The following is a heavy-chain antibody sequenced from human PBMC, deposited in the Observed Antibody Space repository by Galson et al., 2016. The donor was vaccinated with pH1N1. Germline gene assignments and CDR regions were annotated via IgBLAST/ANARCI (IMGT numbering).Heavy chain of an antibody. D-gene: IGHD4-17*01. CDR3: ARQYDFGDYRGDAFDI. CDR1: GYSFTRYW. J-gene: IGHJ3*02. V-gene: IGHV5-51*03. Sequence: QSGAEVKKPGESLKISCKASGYSFTRYWIAWVRQVPGKGLEWVGVVNPGGSTIRYSPPFQGQVTISSDKSINTAYLQWISLKASDTATYYCARQYDFGDYRGDAFDICGQGTMVIVSS. CDR2: VNPGGSTI.